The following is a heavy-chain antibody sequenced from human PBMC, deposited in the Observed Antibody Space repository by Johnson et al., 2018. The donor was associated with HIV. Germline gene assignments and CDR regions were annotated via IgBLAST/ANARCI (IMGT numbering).Heavy chain of an antibody. V-gene: IGHV3-66*01. CDR3: ARERYGWGRNDAFDI. D-gene: IGHD5-18*01. CDR1: GFTVSSNY. J-gene: IGHJ3*02. Sequence: VQLVESGGGVVQPGGSLRLSCAASGFTVSSNYMSWVRQAPGKGLECVSVLYSGGRTYYADSVKGRFPIYRDNSNNTLFLQMISLRAEDTAVYYCARERYGWGRNDAFDIWGQGIMVTVSS. CDR2: LYSGGRT.